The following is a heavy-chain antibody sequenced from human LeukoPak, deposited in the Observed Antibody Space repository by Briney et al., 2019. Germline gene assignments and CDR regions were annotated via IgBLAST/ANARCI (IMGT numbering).Heavy chain of an antibody. CDR2: ISGSGGST. Sequence: PGGSLRLSCAAAGFTFSSYAMSWVRQAPGEGLEWVSAISGSGGSTYYADSVKGRFTISRDNSKNTLYLQMNSLRAEDTAVYYCAKVYCGGDCYGSSAFDIWGQGTMVTVSS. J-gene: IGHJ3*02. D-gene: IGHD2-21*02. CDR1: GFTFSSYA. V-gene: IGHV3-23*01. CDR3: AKVYCGGDCYGSSAFDI.